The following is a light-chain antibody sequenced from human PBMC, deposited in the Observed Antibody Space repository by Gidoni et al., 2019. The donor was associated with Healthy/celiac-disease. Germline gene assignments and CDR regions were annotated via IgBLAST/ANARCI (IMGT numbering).Light chain of an antibody. Sequence: SYVLTQHPSVSVAPGKPARITCGGNNMGRKSVHWYQQKPVQAPVLVIYDDSDRPSGIPERFSGSNSGNTATLTISRVEAGDEADYYCQVWDSSSDHVVFGGGTKLTVL. CDR1: NMGRKS. CDR2: DDS. J-gene: IGLJ2*01. CDR3: QVWDSSSDHVV. V-gene: IGLV3-21*04.